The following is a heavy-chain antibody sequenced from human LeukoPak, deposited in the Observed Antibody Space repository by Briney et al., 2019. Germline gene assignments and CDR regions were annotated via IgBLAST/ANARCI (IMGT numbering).Heavy chain of an antibody. Sequence: SQTLSLTCAISGDSVSSNSAAWNWIRQSPSRGLEWLGRTYYRSKWYNDYAVSVKGRLTINPDTSKNQFSLKLSSVTAADTAVYYCARGGYDYIWGSYRSGFPSWFDPWGQGTLVTVSS. CDR2: TYYRSKWYN. V-gene: IGHV6-1*01. CDR1: GDSVSSNSAA. D-gene: IGHD3-16*02. CDR3: ARGGYDYIWGSYRSGFPSWFDP. J-gene: IGHJ5*02.